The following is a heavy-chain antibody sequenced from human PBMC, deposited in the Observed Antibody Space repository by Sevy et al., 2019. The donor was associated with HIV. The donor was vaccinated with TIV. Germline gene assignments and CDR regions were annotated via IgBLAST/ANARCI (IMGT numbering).Heavy chain of an antibody. CDR1: GGTFSSYA. V-gene: IGHV1-69*13. D-gene: IGHD2-15*01. Sequence: ASVKVSCKASGGTFSSYAISWERQAPGQGLEWMGGIIPIFGTANYAQKFQGRVTITADESTSTAYMELSSLRSEDTAVYYCARPGVRDGGNPSDLGYWGQGTLVTVSS. CDR2: IIPIFGTA. CDR3: ARPGVRDGGNPSDLGY. J-gene: IGHJ4*02.